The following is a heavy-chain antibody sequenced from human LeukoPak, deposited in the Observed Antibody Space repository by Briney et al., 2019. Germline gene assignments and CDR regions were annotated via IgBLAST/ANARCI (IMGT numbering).Heavy chain of an antibody. Sequence: SVKVSCKASGGTFSSYSISWVRQAPGQGLERMGRIIPIFGTANYAQKFQGRVTITTDESTSTAYMELSSLRSEDTAVCYCARELGGNGFQHWGQGTLVTVSS. CDR2: IIPIFGTA. V-gene: IGHV1-69*05. CDR3: ARELGGNGFQH. J-gene: IGHJ1*01. CDR1: GGTFSSYS. D-gene: IGHD4-23*01.